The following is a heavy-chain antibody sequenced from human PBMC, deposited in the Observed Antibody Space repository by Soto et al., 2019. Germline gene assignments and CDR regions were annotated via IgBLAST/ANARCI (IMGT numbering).Heavy chain of an antibody. CDR1: GVTFMIYG. CDR2: IKYDGSNK. V-gene: IGHV3-30-3*01. Sequence: PRGSARLSCAAYGVTFMIYGIESCRQTADKWVEGVAVIKYDGSNKYYADSVKGRFTISRDNSKNTLYLQMNSLRAEDTAVYYCARDLIRDIVVVPAAKERDLITSPHFQHWGQGTLVTVSS. J-gene: IGHJ1*01. CDR3: ARDLIRDIVVVPAAKERDLITSPHFQH. D-gene: IGHD2-2*01.